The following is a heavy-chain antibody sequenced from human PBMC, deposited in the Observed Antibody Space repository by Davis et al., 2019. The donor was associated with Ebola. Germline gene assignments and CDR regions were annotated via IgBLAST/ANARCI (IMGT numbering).Heavy chain of an antibody. J-gene: IGHJ4*02. V-gene: IGHV6-1*01. Sequence: SQTLSLTCAISGDSVSSNSAAWNWIRQSPSRGLEWLGRTYYRPKWYNDYAVSVKSRITINPDTSKNQFSLQLNSVTPEDTAVYYCARVGYYYDSSGPTAYFDYWGQGTLVTVSS. D-gene: IGHD3-22*01. CDR3: ARVGYYYDSSGPTAYFDY. CDR2: TYYRPKWYN. CDR1: GDSVSSNSAA.